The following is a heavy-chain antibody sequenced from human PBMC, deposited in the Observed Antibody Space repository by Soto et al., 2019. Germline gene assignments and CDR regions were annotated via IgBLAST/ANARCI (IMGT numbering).Heavy chain of an antibody. J-gene: IGHJ5*02. CDR1: GDSISGGASF. CDR3: AKLSCTSSTCYFPGWFDP. D-gene: IGHD2-2*01. CDR2: VYYSGSS. V-gene: IGHV4-31*03. Sequence: SETLSLTCTVSGDSISGGASFWSWIRHPPGKGLECIANVYYSGSSYYNPSLKSRLTISVDTTKNQFSLQLKSMTAADTAVYYCAKLSCTSSTCYFPGWFDPWGQGTLVTVSS.